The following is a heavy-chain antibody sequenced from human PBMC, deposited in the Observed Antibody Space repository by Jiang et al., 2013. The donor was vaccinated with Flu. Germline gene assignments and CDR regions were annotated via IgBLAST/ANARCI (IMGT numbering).Heavy chain of an antibody. CDR1: GFSFNTYG. CDR2: ISYAGTNK. J-gene: IGHJ6*04. V-gene: IGHV3-30*18. CDR3: AKDLTGWYGMDV. D-gene: IGHD6-19*01. Sequence: VQLLESGGGVVQPGRSLRLSCKASGFSFNTYGMHWGRQTPGEGLEWVAVISYAGTNKFYADSVKGRFTISRDNSKNTLYLQMNSLRVEDTGVYYCAKDLTGWYGMDVWGKGHGHRLL.